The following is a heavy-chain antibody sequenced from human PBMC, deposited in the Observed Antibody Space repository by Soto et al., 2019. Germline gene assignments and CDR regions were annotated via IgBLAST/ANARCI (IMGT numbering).Heavy chain of an antibody. Sequence: ASVKVSCKASGYTFTGYYMHWVRQAPGQGLEWMGWINPNSGGTNYAQKFQGWVTMTRDTSISTAYMELSRLRSDDTAVYYCARDRRDCGGDCSPQDHYYYMDVWGKGTTVTVSS. CDR1: GYTFTGYY. D-gene: IGHD2-21*01. CDR2: INPNSGGT. J-gene: IGHJ6*03. V-gene: IGHV1-2*04. CDR3: ARDRRDCGGDCSPQDHYYYMDV.